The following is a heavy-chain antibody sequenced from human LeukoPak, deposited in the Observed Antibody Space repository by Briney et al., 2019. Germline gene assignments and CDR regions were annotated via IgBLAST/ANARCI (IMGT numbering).Heavy chain of an antibody. J-gene: IGHJ4*02. CDR2: IYYSGST. D-gene: IGHD1-26*01. Sequence: PSETLSLTCTVSGGSISSSSYYWGWIRQPPGKGLEWIGSIYYSGSTYYNPSLKSRVTISVDTSKNQFSLKLSSVTAADTAVYYCARTGTRVGATTRGIDYWGQGTLVTVSS. CDR3: ARTGTRVGATTRGIDY. V-gene: IGHV4-39*01. CDR1: GGSISSSSYY.